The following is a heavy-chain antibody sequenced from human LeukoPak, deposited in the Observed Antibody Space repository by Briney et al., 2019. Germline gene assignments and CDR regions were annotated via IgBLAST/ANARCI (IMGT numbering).Heavy chain of an antibody. CDR1: GGSISSSSYY. CDR3: ARSRIVGAKGFDY. Sequence: SETLSLTCTVSGGSISSSSYYWGWIRQPPGKGLEWIGSIYYSGSTYYNPSLKSQVTISVDTSKNQFSLKLSSVTAADTAVYYCARSRIVGAKGFDYWGQGTLVTVSS. D-gene: IGHD1-26*01. CDR2: IYYSGST. V-gene: IGHV4-39*07. J-gene: IGHJ4*02.